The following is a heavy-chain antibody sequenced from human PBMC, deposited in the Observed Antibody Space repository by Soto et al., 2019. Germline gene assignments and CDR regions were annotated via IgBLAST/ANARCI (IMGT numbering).Heavy chain of an antibody. CDR3: AKEQAESQYYDSSGYYWGSDY. V-gene: IGHV3-30*18. CDR1: GFTFSSYG. CDR2: ISYDGSNK. Sequence: QVQLVESGGGVVQPGRSLRLSCAASGFTFSSYGMHWVRQAPGKGLEWVAVISYDGSNKYYADSVKGRFTISRDNSKNTLYLQMNSLRAEDTAVYYCAKEQAESQYYDSSGYYWGSDYWGQGTLVTVSS. J-gene: IGHJ4*02. D-gene: IGHD3-22*01.